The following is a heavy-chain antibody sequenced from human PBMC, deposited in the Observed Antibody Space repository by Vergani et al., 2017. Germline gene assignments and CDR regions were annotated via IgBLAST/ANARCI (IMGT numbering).Heavy chain of an antibody. Sequence: EVQLVQSGAEVKKPGESLKISCKGSGYSFTSYWIGWVRQMPGKGLEWMGIIYPGDSDTRFSPSFQGQVTISADKSISTAYLQWSSLKASDTAMYYWARRAGELNGRLSHGMDVWGQGTTVTVSS. CDR3: ARRAGELNGRLSHGMDV. CDR1: GYSFTSYW. V-gene: IGHV5-51*01. CDR2: IYPGDSDT. D-gene: IGHD3-10*01. J-gene: IGHJ6*02.